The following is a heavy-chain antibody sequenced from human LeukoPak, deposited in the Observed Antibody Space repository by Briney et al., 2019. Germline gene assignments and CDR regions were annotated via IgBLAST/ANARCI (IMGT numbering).Heavy chain of an antibody. CDR2: INPSGGST. J-gene: IGHJ4*02. V-gene: IGHV1-46*01. CDR1: GYTFTAYY. Sequence: ASVRVSCKTSGYTFTAYYIHWVRQAPGQGLEWMGIINPSGGSTSYAQKFQGRVTMTRDTSTSTVYMELSSLRSEDTAVYYCARVRGYNTLYYFDYWGQGTLVTVSS. D-gene: IGHD5-24*01. CDR3: ARVRGYNTLYYFDY.